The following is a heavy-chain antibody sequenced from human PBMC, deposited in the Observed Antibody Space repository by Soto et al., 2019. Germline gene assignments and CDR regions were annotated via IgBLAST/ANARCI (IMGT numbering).Heavy chain of an antibody. Sequence: QVQLVQSGAEVKKPGSSVKVSCKASGGTFSSYAISWVRQAPGQGLEWMGGIIPIFGTANYAQKFQGRVTITADESTNTAYIELGSLRSEDSAMYYCAREKVLRYFQEAFDIWGQGTMVTVSS. CDR3: AREKVLRYFQEAFDI. J-gene: IGHJ3*02. D-gene: IGHD3-9*01. CDR1: GGTFSSYA. CDR2: IIPIFGTA. V-gene: IGHV1-69*01.